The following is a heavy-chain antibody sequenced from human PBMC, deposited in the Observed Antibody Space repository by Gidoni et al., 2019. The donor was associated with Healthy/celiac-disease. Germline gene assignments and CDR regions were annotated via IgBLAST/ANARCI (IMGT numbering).Heavy chain of an antibody. J-gene: IGHJ6*02. D-gene: IGHD6-6*01. CDR1: GGSFSGYY. V-gene: IGHV4-34*01. CDR2: INHSGRT. CDR3: ARYGIAARHGYYYYGMDV. Sequence: VQLQHWGAGLLKPLETLSLTCAVYGGSFSGYYCRWIRQPPGKGLGWSGEINHSGRTNYNPSLKSRVTISVDTSKNQFSLKLSSVTAADTAVYYCARYGIAARHGYYYYGMDVWGQGTTVTVSS.